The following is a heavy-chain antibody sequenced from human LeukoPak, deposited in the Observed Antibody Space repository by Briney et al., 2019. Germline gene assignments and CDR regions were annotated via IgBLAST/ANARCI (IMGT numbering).Heavy chain of an antibody. CDR1: GFTFSSYS. J-gene: IGHJ6*03. D-gene: IGHD6-13*01. CDR2: ISSSSSYI. CDR3: ARGFIAAAWDYMDV. V-gene: IGHV3-21*01. Sequence: GGSLRLSCAPSGFTFSSYSMNWVRQAPGKGLEWVSSISSSSSYIYYADSVKGRFTISRDNAKNSLYLQMNSLRAEDTAVYYCARGFIAAAWDYMDVWGKGTTVTVSS.